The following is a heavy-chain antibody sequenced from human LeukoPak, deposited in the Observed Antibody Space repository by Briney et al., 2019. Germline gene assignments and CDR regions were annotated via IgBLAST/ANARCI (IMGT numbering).Heavy chain of an antibody. J-gene: IGHJ6*03. CDR3: EGYYGPTGYYYMDV. V-gene: IGHV4-39*07. CDR2: IYYSGST. Sequence: PAETLSLTCTVSGASISSYYWGWVRQPPGKWLELLGSIYYSGSTYYNPSLKSRVTISVETSKNQFSLKLSSVTAADTAVYYCEGYYGPTGYYYMDVWGKGTTVTVSS. D-gene: IGHD3-10*01. CDR1: GASISSYY.